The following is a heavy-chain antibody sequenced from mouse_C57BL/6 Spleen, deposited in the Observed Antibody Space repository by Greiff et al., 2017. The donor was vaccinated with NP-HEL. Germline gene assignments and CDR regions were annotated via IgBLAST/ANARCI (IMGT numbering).Heavy chain of an antibody. J-gene: IGHJ1*03. Sequence: ESGPGLVKPSQSLFLTCSITGFPITSGYYWIWIRQSPGKPLEWMGYITHSGETFYNPSLQSPISITRETSKNQFFLQLNSVTTEDTAMYYCAGAHYYGSSAWYFDVWGTGTTVTVSS. V-gene: IGHV12-3*01. CDR1: GFPITSGYY. CDR3: AGAHYYGSSAWYFDV. CDR2: ITHSGET. D-gene: IGHD1-1*01.